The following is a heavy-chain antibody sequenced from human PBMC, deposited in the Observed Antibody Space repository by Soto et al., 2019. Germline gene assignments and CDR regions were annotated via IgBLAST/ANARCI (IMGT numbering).Heavy chain of an antibody. V-gene: IGHV1-3*01. CDR3: ARGLSYDILTGYSYYFDY. Sequence: ASVKVSCKASGYTFTSYAMHWVRQAPGQRLEWMGWINAGNGNTKYSQKIKGRVTITRDTSASTANMELSSLKSEDTAVYYCARGLSYDILTGYSYYFDYWGQGTLVTVS. J-gene: IGHJ4*02. CDR1: GYTFTSYA. D-gene: IGHD3-9*01. CDR2: INAGNGNT.